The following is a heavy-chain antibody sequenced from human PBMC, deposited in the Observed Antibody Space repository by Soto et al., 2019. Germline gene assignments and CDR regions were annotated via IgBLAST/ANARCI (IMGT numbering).Heavy chain of an antibody. CDR1: GYTFTSYG. J-gene: IGHJ6*02. CDR2: ISAYNGNT. D-gene: IGHD2-2*01. CDR3: AREGTYCSSTSCYYYGMDV. Sequence: ASVKVSCKASGYTFTSYGISWVRQAPGQGLEWMGWISAYNGNTNYAQKLQGRVTMTTDTSTSTAYMELRSLRSDDTAVYYCAREGTYCSSTSCYYYGMDVWRQGTTVTVSS. V-gene: IGHV1-18*01.